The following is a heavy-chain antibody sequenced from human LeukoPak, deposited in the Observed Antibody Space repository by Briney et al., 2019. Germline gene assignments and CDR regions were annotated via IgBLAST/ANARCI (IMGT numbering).Heavy chain of an antibody. Sequence: PSETLSHTCTVSGGSISSGSYYWSWIRQPAGKGLEWIGRIYTSGSTNYNPSLKSPVSISLDTSKNQFSLTLTSVTAADTAVYYCARGYCSGGSCYFEFWFDPWGQGTMVTVSS. CDR2: IYTSGST. D-gene: IGHD2-15*01. CDR3: ARGYCSGGSCYFEFWFDP. J-gene: IGHJ5*02. CDR1: GGSISSGSYY. V-gene: IGHV4-61*02.